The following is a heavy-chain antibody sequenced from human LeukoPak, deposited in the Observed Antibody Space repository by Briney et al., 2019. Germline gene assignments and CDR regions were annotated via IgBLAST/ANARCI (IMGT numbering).Heavy chain of an antibody. Sequence: GGSLRLSCAATGPSVSSNFMSWVRQAPGKGLEWVSVIYGGGSTYYADSVKGRFTISRDTPKNTLYLQMNSLRVEDTAVYYCASWPVGWYGEDSWGQGTLVTVSS. CDR2: IYGGGST. CDR1: GPSVSSNF. D-gene: IGHD6-19*01. V-gene: IGHV3-53*01. J-gene: IGHJ4*02. CDR3: ASWPVGWYGEDS.